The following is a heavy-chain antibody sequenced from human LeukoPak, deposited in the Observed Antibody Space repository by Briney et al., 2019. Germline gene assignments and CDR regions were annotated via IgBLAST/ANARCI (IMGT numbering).Heavy chain of an antibody. CDR3: AKTPYYDSSGYYYDFDY. CDR2: ISYDGSNK. CDR1: GFTFSSYG. Sequence: GRSLRLSCAASGFTFSSYGMHWVRQAPGKGLEWVAVISYDGSNKYYADSVKGRFTISRDNSKNTLYLQMNSLRAEDTAVYYCAKTPYYDSSGYYYDFDYWGQGTLVTVSS. D-gene: IGHD3-22*01. V-gene: IGHV3-30*18. J-gene: IGHJ4*02.